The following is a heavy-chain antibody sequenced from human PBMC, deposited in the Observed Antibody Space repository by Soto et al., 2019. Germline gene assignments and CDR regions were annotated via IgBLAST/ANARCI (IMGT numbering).Heavy chain of an antibody. J-gene: IGHJ6*04. V-gene: IGHV3-7*01. CDR1: GFTFSSYW. Sequence: GGSLRLSCAASGFTFSSYWMSWVRQAPGKGLEWVANIKQDGSEKYYVDSVKGRFTISRDNAKNSLYLQMNSLRAEDTAVYYCARDGVGQWPLSAGLDVWGKGTTVTVSS. CDR2: IKQDGSEK. CDR3: ARDGVGQWPLSAGLDV. D-gene: IGHD6-19*01.